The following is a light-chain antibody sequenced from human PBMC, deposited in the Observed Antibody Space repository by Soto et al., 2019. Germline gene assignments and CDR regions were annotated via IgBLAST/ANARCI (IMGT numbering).Light chain of an antibody. CDR1: QTVGVR. CDR3: HQRQRWPRT. V-gene: IGKV3-11*01. CDR2: EAS. Sequence: EIWLTQSPATLSLSPGERATLSCGASQTVGVRLAWYQHKPGQAPRLIIYEASNRAAGIPARFSGSGYGTDFTLTITSLEPEDFAFYYCHQRQRWPRTFGQGTKVDIK. J-gene: IGKJ1*01.